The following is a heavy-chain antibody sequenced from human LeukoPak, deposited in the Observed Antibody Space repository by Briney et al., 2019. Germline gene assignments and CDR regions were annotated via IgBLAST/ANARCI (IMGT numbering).Heavy chain of an antibody. CDR3: ARDLGDGDGYTADY. CDR2: IIPIFGTA. J-gene: IGHJ4*02. Sequence: SVKVSCKASGGTYSSYAISWVRQAPGQGLGWMGGIIPIFGTANYAQKFQGRVTITADESTSTAYMELSSLRSEDTAVYYCARDLGDGDGYTADYWGQGTLVTVSS. CDR1: GGTYSSYA. V-gene: IGHV1-69*13. D-gene: IGHD5-24*01.